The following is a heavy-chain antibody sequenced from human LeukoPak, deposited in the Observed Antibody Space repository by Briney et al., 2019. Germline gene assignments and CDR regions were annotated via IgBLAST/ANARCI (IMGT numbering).Heavy chain of an antibody. V-gene: IGHV3-48*03. Sequence: GGSLRLSCAASGFTFSSYEMNWVRQAPGKGLEWVSHISSSSSSISYADSVKGRFTISRDNAKNSLFLQMNSLRAEGTAVYYCARRYCSSTSCLFDYWGQGTLVTVSS. J-gene: IGHJ4*02. CDR3: ARRYCSSTSCLFDY. CDR1: GFTFSSYE. CDR2: ISSSSSSI. D-gene: IGHD2-2*01.